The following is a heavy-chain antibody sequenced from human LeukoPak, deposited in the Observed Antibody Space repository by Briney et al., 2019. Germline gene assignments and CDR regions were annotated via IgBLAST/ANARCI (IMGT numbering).Heavy chain of an antibody. CDR2: ISAYNGNT. D-gene: IGHD6-19*01. CDR1: GYTFTSYG. CDR3: ARDTTYLYSSGFPRFDY. V-gene: IGHV1-18*01. J-gene: IGHJ4*02. Sequence: ASVKVSCKASGYTFTSYGISWVRQAPGQGLEWTGWISAYNGNTNYAQKLQGRVTMTTDTSTSTAYMELRSLRSDDTAVYYCARDTTYLYSSGFPRFDYWGQGTLVTVSS.